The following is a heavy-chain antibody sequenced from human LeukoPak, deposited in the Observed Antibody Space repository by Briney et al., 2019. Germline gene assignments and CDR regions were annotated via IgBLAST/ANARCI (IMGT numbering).Heavy chain of an antibody. CDR1: GFTVSSNY. Sequence: GGSLRLSCAASGFTVSSNYMSWVRQAPGKGLEWVSVIYSGGSTYYADSVKGRFTISRDNSKNTLYLQMNSLRAEDTAVYYCAXSHSSSWYALQYWGQGTLVTVSS. V-gene: IGHV3-53*01. CDR3: AXSHSSSWYALQY. CDR2: IYSGGST. J-gene: IGHJ4*02. D-gene: IGHD6-13*01.